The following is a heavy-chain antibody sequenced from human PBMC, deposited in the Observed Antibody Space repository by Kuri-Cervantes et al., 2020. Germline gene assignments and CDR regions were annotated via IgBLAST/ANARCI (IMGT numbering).Heavy chain of an antibody. J-gene: IGHJ3*02. CDR2: INAGNGNT. CDR3: ARDSQGGAFDI. CDR1: GYTFTSYY. Sequence: ASVKVSCKASGYTFTSYYMHWVRQAPGQRLEWMGWINAGNGNTKYSQKFQGRVTITRDTSASTAYMELSSLRSEDTAVYYCARDSQGGAFDIWGQGTMVTVSS. V-gene: IGHV1/OR15-3*02. D-gene: IGHD1-26*01.